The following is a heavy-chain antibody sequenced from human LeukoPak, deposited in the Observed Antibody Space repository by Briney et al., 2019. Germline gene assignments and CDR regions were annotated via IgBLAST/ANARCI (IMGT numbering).Heavy chain of an antibody. CDR3: ARNRISAAGCVFDI. D-gene: IGHD6-13*01. Sequence: GGSLRLSCAASGFTFSDYYMSWIRQAPGKGLEWVSYISTSGVYTNYADSVKGRFTISRDDAKNSLYLQMNSLIAEDTAMYYCARNRISAAGCVFDIWGQGTMVTVSS. J-gene: IGHJ3*02. CDR2: ISTSGVYT. CDR1: GFTFSDYY. V-gene: IGHV3-11*03.